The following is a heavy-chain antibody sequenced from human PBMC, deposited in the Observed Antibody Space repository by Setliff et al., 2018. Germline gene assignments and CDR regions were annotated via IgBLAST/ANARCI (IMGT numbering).Heavy chain of an antibody. CDR2: INHSGST. D-gene: IGHD3-3*01. J-gene: IGHJ6*02. V-gene: IGHV4-34*01. CDR1: GGSFTNYY. Sequence: SETLSLTCTVYGGSFTNYYWGWIRQSPGKGLEWIGEINHSGSTNYNPSLKSRVTISVDTSKNQFSLKLRSVTAADTAVYYCARLSWNGLRYYGLDVWGQGTTVTVSS. CDR3: ARLSWNGLRYYGLDV.